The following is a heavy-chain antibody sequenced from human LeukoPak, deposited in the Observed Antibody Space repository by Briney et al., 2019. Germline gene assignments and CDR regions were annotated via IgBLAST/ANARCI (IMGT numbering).Heavy chain of an antibody. CDR3: ARQWQSTGFDY. D-gene: IGHD2-2*01. Sequence: SETLSLTCAVSGYSISSGYYWGWIRQPPGKGLEWIGSIYHSGSTHYNSSLKSRITISVDTSKNQFSLKLTSVTAADTAMYYCARQWQSTGFDYWGEGTLVTVSS. V-gene: IGHV4-38-2*01. CDR2: IYHSGST. J-gene: IGHJ4*02. CDR1: GYSISSGYY.